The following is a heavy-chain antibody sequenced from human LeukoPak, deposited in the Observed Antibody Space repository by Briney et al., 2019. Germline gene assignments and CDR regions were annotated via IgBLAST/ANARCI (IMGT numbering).Heavy chain of an antibody. CDR3: ARDRGPYDSSGYYPYDAFDN. Sequence: GGSLRLSCAASGFTFDDYGMTWVGQAPGKGLEWVSSINWNGGSTGYADSVKGRFTISRDNAKNSLFLQMNSLRAEDTALYYCARDRGPYDSSGYYPYDAFDNWGQGTMVTVSS. J-gene: IGHJ3*02. CDR2: INWNGGST. CDR1: GFTFDDYG. D-gene: IGHD3-22*01. V-gene: IGHV3-20*04.